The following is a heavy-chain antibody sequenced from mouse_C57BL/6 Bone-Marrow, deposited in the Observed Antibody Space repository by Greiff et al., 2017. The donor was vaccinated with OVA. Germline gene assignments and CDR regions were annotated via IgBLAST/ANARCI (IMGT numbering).Heavy chain of an antibody. Sequence: VKLQQPGAELVKPGASVKMSCKASGYTFTSYWITWVKQRPGQGLEWIGDIYPGSGSTNYNEKFKSKATLTVDTSSSTAYMQLSSLTSEDSAVYYCARKLRYCYAMDYWGQGTSVTVSS. CDR1: GYTFTSYW. V-gene: IGHV1-55*01. CDR2: IYPGSGST. CDR3: ARKLRYCYAMDY. D-gene: IGHD1-1*01. J-gene: IGHJ4*01.